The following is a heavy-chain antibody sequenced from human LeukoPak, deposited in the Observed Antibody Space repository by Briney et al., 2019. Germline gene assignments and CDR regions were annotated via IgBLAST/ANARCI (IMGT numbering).Heavy chain of an antibody. V-gene: IGHV3-23*01. CDR1: GFTFSSYG. CDR2: ISGSGGST. CDR3: ANPGRGSSWYMVDY. D-gene: IGHD6-13*01. J-gene: IGHJ4*02. Sequence: PGGSLRLSCAASGFTFSSYGMSWVRQAPGKGLEWVSAISGSGGSTYYADSVKGRFTISRDNSKNTLYLQMNSLRAEDTAVYYCANPGRGSSWYMVDYWGQGTLVTVSS.